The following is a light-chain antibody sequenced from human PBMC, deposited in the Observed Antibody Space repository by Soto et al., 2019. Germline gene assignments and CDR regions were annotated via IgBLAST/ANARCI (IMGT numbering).Light chain of an antibody. CDR2: AAS. CDR1: QSIAKY. Sequence: DIQLTQSPSSLSASVGDRVIITCRASQSIAKYLNWYQHKPGKAPNLLIYAASSLQSGVPSRFSGSGSGAAFTLTISSLQPEDFATYYCQQSYSTPPITFGQGTRLEIK. V-gene: IGKV1-39*01. CDR3: QQSYSTPPIT. J-gene: IGKJ5*01.